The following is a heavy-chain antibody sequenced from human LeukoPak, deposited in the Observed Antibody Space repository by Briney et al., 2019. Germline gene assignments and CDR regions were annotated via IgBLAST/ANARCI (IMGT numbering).Heavy chain of an antibody. CDR1: GFTFSSYI. Sequence: AGGSLRLSCAASGFTFSSYIMNWVRQAPGKGLEWVSYISSSSSTIYYADSVKGRFTISRDNAKNSLYLQMNSLRAEDTAVYYCARPRIVGARALAYWGQGTLVTVSS. J-gene: IGHJ4*02. V-gene: IGHV3-48*01. D-gene: IGHD1-26*01. CDR3: ARPRIVGARALAY. CDR2: ISSSSSTI.